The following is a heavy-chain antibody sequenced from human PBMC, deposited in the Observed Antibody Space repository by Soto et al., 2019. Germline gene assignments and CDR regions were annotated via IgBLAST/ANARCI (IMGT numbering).Heavy chain of an antibody. V-gene: IGHV1-2*02. CDR1: GYTFTAYY. CDR2: IHPKVGDT. D-gene: IGHD3-10*01. J-gene: IGHJ6*02. CDR3: ARNVHYYYGPGSGNGHGV. Sequence: QVQLVQSGAEVKEPGDSVRVSCEASGYTFTAYYIHWVRQAPGQGLEWMGWIHPKVGDTTYAQDFQGRLTLTTDMSISTAYSDLSRLTSDDTAIYYCARNVHYYYGPGSGNGHGVWGQGTTVNVFS.